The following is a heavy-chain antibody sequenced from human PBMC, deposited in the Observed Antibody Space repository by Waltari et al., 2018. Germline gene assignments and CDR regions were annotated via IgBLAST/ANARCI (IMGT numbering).Heavy chain of an antibody. J-gene: IGHJ5*02. Sequence: QVQLVQSGAEVKKPGASVKVSCKASGYTFTSYAMHWVRQAPGQRLEWMGWINAGNGNTKYSQKFQGRVTITRDTSASTAYMELSSLRSEDTAVYYCARDRYSSGWYRNWFDPWGQGTLVTVSS. V-gene: IGHV1-3*01. CDR1: GYTFTSYA. D-gene: IGHD6-19*01. CDR3: ARDRYSSGWYRNWFDP. CDR2: INAGNGNT.